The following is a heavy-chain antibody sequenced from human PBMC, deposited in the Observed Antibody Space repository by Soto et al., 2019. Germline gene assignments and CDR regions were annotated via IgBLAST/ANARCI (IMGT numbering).Heavy chain of an antibody. CDR2: ISGSGATT. CDR3: AREKKHQSLGGRFGMDV. D-gene: IGHD2-2*01. Sequence: PGGSLRLSCAAAGFSFSNYAMSWVRRAPGKGLEWVSGISGSGATTYYADSVKGRFTISRDNSKNTLSLQINSLRAEDTAVYYCAREKKHQSLGGRFGMDVWGQGTTVTASS. J-gene: IGHJ6*02. V-gene: IGHV3-23*01. CDR1: GFSFSNYA.